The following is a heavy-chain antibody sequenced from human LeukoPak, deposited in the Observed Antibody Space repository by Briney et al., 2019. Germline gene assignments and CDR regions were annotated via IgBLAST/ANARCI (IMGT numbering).Heavy chain of an antibody. CDR3: ARERGRGRDSPWFDY. Sequence: GGSLRLSCEASGFTVSGDFMSWVRQAPGKGLEWVSVIYSDGSTYYADSVKGRFTITRDNSKNTLYLQMYGLRAEDTAVYYCARERGRGRDSPWFDYWGQGTLVTVSS. CDR2: IYSDGST. D-gene: IGHD3-16*01. CDR1: GFTVSGDF. V-gene: IGHV3-53*01. J-gene: IGHJ4*02.